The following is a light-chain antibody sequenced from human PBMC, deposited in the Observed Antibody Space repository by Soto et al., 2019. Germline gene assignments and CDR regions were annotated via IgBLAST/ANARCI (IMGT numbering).Light chain of an antibody. CDR3: SSYAGSNNLV. J-gene: IGLJ2*01. CDR1: SSDVGGYNY. CDR2: EVN. Sequence: QSALTQPPSASGSPGQSVTISCTGTSSDVGGYNYVSWYQQHPGKAPKVMIYEVNKRASGVPDRFSGSKSGNTASLTVSGLQAEDEADYYCSSYAGSNNLVFGGGTKLTVL. V-gene: IGLV2-8*01.